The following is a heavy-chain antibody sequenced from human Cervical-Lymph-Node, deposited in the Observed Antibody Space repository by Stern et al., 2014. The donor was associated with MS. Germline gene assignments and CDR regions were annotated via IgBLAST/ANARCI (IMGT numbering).Heavy chain of an antibody. CDR3: ARDSGSGMLYYFDF. CDR2: ISSSSSTI. CDR1: GFTSNTYS. J-gene: IGHJ4*02. V-gene: IGHV3-48*01. D-gene: IGHD2-15*01. Sequence: EVQLVESGGGLVQPGGSLRLSCAVSGFTSNTYSLNWVRQAPGKGLEWVFYISSSSSTIHYADSVKGRFTISRDNAKNSLYLQMNSLRAEDTAVYYCARDSGSGMLYYFDFWGQGSLVAVSS.